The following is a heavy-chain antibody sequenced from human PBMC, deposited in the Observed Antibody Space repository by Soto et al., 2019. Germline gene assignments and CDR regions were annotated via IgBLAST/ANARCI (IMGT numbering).Heavy chain of an antibody. V-gene: IGHV1-3*01. CDR2: INAGNGNT. CDR3: ARDQDYDFWSGYSRFDP. CDR1: GYTFTSYA. J-gene: IGHJ5*02. Sequence: ASVKVSCKASGYTFTSYAMHWVRQALGQRLEWMGWINAGNGNTKYSQKFQGRVTITRDTSASTAYMELSSLRSEDTAVYYCARDQDYDFWSGYSRFDPWGQATLVTVSS. D-gene: IGHD3-3*01.